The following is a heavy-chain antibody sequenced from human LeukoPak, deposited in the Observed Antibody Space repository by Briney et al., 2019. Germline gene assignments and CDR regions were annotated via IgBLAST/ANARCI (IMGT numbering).Heavy chain of an antibody. CDR2: FSGSGGST. D-gene: IGHD3-9*01. Sequence: GGSLRLSCAASGFTFSSYAMSWVRQAPGKGLEWVSSFSGSGGSTYYADSVKGRFTISRDNSKNSLYLQMNSLRAEDTAVYYCAKGKDILTGYYQSQFDYWGQGTLVTVSS. V-gene: IGHV3-23*01. CDR1: GFTFSSYA. CDR3: AKGKDILTGYYQSQFDY. J-gene: IGHJ4*02.